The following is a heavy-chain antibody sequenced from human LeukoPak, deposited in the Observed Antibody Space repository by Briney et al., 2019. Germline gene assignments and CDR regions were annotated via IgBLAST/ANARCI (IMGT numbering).Heavy chain of an antibody. CDR2: ISYDGSNK. CDR3: AKDQRRYSSGWYPSFLHYYYYMDV. Sequence: GGSLRLSCAASGFTFSSYTMNWVRQAPGKGLGWVAVISYDGSNKYYADSVKGRFTISRDNSKNTLYLQMNSLRAEDTAVYYCAKDQRRYSSGWYPSFLHYYYYMDVWGKGTTVTVSS. V-gene: IGHV3-30*18. CDR1: GFTFSSYT. J-gene: IGHJ6*03. D-gene: IGHD6-19*01.